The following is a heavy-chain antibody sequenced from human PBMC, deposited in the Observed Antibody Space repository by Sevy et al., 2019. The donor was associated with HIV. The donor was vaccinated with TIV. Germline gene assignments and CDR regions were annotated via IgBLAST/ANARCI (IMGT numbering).Heavy chain of an antibody. CDR3: ARGDSSGCPDY. Sequence: GGSLRLSCAASGFTFSAHYMSWIRQAPGKGLEWVSYISSSGSFKNNADSVKGRFTISRDNAKNSLSLQMNSLRAEDTAVYYYARGDSSGCPDYWGQGTLVTVSS. CDR2: ISSSGSFK. V-gene: IGHV3-11*05. CDR1: GFTFSAHY. D-gene: IGHD3-22*01. J-gene: IGHJ4*02.